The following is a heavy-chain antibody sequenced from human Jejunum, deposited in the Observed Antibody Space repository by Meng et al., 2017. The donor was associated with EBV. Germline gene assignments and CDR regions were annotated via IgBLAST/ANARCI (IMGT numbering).Heavy chain of an antibody. CDR1: GFTLSTCW. J-gene: IGHJ4*02. Sequence: LVGSWGGVVPPGECLRLSCAASGFTLSTCWMYWVRQAPGKGLVWVSRISSDGRSITYADSVKGRFTISRDNAKNTLYLQMNSLRVEDTAVYYCATGQGDSRYYFDSWSQGTLVTVSS. V-gene: IGHV3-74*01. CDR3: ATGQGDSRYYFDS. D-gene: IGHD3-10*01. CDR2: ISSDGRSI.